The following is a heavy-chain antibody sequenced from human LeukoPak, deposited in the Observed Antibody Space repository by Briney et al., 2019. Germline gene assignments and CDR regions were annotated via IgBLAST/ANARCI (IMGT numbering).Heavy chain of an antibody. D-gene: IGHD4-17*01. CDR3: ARDYGDYFRGYYMDV. CDR1: GFTFSSYS. V-gene: IGHV3-7*01. Sequence: PGGSLRLSCAASGFTFSSYSMNWVRQAPGKGLEWVANIKQDGSEKYYVDSVKGRFTISRDNAKNSLYLQMNSLRAEDTAVYYCARDYGDYFRGYYMDVWGKGTTVTVSS. CDR2: IKQDGSEK. J-gene: IGHJ6*03.